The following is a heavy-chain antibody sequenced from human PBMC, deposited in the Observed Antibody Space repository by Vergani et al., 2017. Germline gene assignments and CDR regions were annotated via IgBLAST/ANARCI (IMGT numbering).Heavy chain of an antibody. D-gene: IGHD3-3*01. J-gene: IGHJ5*02. Sequence: EVQLVESGGGLVKPGGSLRLSCAASGFTFSSYSMNWVRQAPGKGLEWVSSISSSGSYIYYADSVKGRFTISRDNAKNSLYLQMNSLRAEDTAVYYCARGSIDNYDFWSGSPWFDPWGQGTLVTVSS. CDR1: GFTFSSYS. V-gene: IGHV3-21*01. CDR2: ISSSGSYI. CDR3: ARGSIDNYDFWSGSPWFDP.